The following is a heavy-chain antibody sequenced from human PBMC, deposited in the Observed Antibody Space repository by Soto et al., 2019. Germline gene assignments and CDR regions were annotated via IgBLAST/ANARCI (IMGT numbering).Heavy chain of an antibody. Sequence: PWGSLRLSCAASGFTFSSYAMSWVRQAPGKGLEWVSSISSSSSYIYYADSVKGRFTISRDNAKNSLYLQMNSLRAEDTAVYYCASYDILTGLNWFEPLGQGTLVTVSS. D-gene: IGHD3-9*01. CDR2: ISSSSSYI. V-gene: IGHV3-21*01. CDR3: ASYDILTGLNWFEP. CDR1: GFTFSSYA. J-gene: IGHJ5*02.